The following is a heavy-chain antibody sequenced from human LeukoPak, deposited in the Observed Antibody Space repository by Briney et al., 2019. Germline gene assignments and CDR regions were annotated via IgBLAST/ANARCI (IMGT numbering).Heavy chain of an antibody. J-gene: IGHJ4*02. D-gene: IGHD3-10*01. CDR2: INNDGSST. V-gene: IGHV3-74*01. CDR3: VIGGTYGSGS. CDR1: GFTFATTW. Sequence: GGSLRLSWAASGFTFATTWMHWVRHAPGKGLVWVSLINNDGSSTNYADSVKGRFTISRDNAKNTLYLQMKSLRAEDTAVYYCVIGGTYGSGSWGQGTLVTVSS.